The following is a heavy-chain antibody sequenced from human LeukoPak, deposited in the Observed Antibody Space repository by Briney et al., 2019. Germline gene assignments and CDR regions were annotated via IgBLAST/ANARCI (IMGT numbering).Heavy chain of an antibody. V-gene: IGHV3-30*02. J-gene: IGHJ4*02. Sequence: GGSLRLSCAASGFSFSTYGMHWVRQAPGKGLEWVAFIQYDGTNKYYGDSVKGRFTISRDNSRNTVYLQMNRMRAEDTAVYYCAKGSQWYEDYWGQGTLVTVSS. CDR3: AKGSQWYEDY. CDR1: GFSFSTYG. D-gene: IGHD2-15*01. CDR2: IQYDGTNK.